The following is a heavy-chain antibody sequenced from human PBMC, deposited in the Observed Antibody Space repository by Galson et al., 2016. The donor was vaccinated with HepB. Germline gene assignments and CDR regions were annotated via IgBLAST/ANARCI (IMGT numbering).Heavy chain of an antibody. CDR1: GFTFSSYT. CDR3: ALLVEVVVTTSDSPFYIDS. J-gene: IGHJ4*02. V-gene: IGHV3-66*01. Sequence: LRLSCAASGFTFSSYTMNWVRQAPGKGLQWVSAIYNDGTTIYADSVKGRFTISRDNSRNTVNLQMNSLRAEDTAVYYCALLVEVVVTTSDSPFYIDSWGQETLVIVSS. CDR2: IYNDGTT. D-gene: IGHD2-15*01.